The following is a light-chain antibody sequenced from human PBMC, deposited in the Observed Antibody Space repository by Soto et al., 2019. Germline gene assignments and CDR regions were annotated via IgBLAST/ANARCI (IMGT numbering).Light chain of an antibody. V-gene: IGKV2-24*01. CDR1: RSLEHSDGHTY. CDR3: MQPTELPWT. CDR2: EIS. Sequence: IVMTQTPLSSPVTLGQPASISCRSSRSLEHSDGHTYLSWLHQRTGQPPRLLIYEISNRLSGVPDRFSGSGAGADFTLRISRGGPEDVVLYYCMQPTELPWTCGQGTKVEIK. J-gene: IGKJ1*01.